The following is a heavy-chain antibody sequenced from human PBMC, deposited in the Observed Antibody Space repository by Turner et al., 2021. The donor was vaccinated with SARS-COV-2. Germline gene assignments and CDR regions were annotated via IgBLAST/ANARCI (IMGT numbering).Heavy chain of an antibody. CDR1: GCPFSGDA. CDR2: IRSKANNDAT. Sequence: VQLVGSGGGVVQPGRSLKLSCGGTGCPFSGDARHWVRQVSCEGWDGVDRIRSKANNDATTYVGAVRGRFTISRDDSQNTAYLQMNDLKAEDTAVYFCSRLDSAIPDYWGQGTLVTVSS. D-gene: IGHD2-15*01. J-gene: IGHJ4*02. V-gene: IGHV3-73*01. CDR3: SRLDSAIPDY.